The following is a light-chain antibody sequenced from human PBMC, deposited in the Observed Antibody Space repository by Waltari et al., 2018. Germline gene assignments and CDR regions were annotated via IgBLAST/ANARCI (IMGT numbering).Light chain of an antibody. V-gene: IGKV3-20*01. J-gene: IGKJ1*01. CDR3: QKYGTLPAT. Sequence: EIVCTQSPRTLSLSLGERATLSCRASESVSKYFAWYQQKPGQAPRLLIYDASTRATGIPDRFSGSGSGTDFSLTISRLEPEDFAVYYCQKYGTLPATFGQGTKVQ. CDR2: DAS. CDR1: ESVSKY.